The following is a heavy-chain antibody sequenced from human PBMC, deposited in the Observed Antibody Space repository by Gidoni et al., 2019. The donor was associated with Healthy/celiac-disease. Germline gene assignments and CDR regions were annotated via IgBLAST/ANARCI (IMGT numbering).Heavy chain of an antibody. CDR1: GYTFTSYG. CDR3: ARDPGEMVVAATLDY. CDR2: ISAYNGNT. Sequence: QVQLAQSGAEVQKPGASVKVSCTASGYTFTSYGISWVRQAPGQGLEWMGWISAYNGNTNYAQKLQGRVTMTTETSTSTAYMELRSLRSDDTAVYYCARDPGEMVVAATLDYWGQGTLVTVSS. J-gene: IGHJ4*02. V-gene: IGHV1-18*01. D-gene: IGHD2-15*01.